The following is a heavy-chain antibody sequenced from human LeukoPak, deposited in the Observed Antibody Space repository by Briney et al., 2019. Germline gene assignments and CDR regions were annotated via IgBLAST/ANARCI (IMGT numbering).Heavy chain of an antibody. Sequence: PSETLSLTCAVYGGSFSGYYWSWIRQPPGKGLEWIGEINHSGSTNYNPSLKSRVTISVDTSKNQFSLKLSSVTAADTAVYYCAGDLHSGSYLGWFDPWGQGTLVTVSS. CDR3: AGDLHSGSYLGWFDP. CDR1: GGSFSGYY. J-gene: IGHJ5*02. CDR2: INHSGST. V-gene: IGHV4-34*01. D-gene: IGHD1-26*01.